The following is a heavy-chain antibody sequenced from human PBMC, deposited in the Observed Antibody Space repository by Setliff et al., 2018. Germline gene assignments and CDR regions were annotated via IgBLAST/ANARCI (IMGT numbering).Heavy chain of an antibody. CDR1: GYSFTSYW. J-gene: IGHJ3*02. Sequence: PGESLKISCKGAGYSFTSYWIGWVRQMPEKGLEWMGIIYPGDSDTRYSPSFQVQVTISADKSISTAYLQWSSLKASDTAMYYCARHLGLKTYYDIFSDAFDIWGQGTMVTVSS. CDR2: IYPGDSDT. CDR3: ARHLGLKTYYDIFSDAFDI. V-gene: IGHV5-51*01. D-gene: IGHD3-9*01.